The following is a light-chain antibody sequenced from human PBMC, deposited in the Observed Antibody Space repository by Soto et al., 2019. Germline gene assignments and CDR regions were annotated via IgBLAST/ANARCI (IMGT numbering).Light chain of an antibody. CDR2: GAS. Sequence: IVMTQSPDTLSVSQGERATLSCRASHSVSTNLAWYQQKPGQAPRLLIYGASTRATGVPARFSGSRSGTEFSLPTIRLEPEDFSVYYYRQYGNSPHTFGQGTHVDI. V-gene: IGKV3-15*01. CDR3: RQYGNSPHT. J-gene: IGKJ1*01. CDR1: HSVSTN.